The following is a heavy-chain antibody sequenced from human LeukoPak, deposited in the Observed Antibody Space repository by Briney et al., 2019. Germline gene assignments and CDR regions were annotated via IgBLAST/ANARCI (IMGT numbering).Heavy chain of an antibody. CDR3: ASGLQRYTVSWPFDS. D-gene: IGHD6-13*01. J-gene: IGHJ4*02. CDR1: GSSFTYYT. V-gene: IGHV3-21*01. CDR2: FSSRSDYI. Sequence: GGSLRLSCAASGSSFTYYTMNWVRQAPGKGLEWVSSFSSRSDYIYCADSVKGRFTISRDNAKNSLYLQMDSLRAEDTAVYYCASGLQRYTVSWPFDSWGQGTLVTVSS.